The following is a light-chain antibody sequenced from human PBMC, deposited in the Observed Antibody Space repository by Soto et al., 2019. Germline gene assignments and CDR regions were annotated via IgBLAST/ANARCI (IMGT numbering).Light chain of an antibody. J-gene: IGKJ4*01. CDR2: DAS. CDR1: QSIYDK. CDR3: QQYNRWPLT. V-gene: IGKV3-15*01. Sequence: IGMNQSLSTLSVTQGERVSLSCRASQSIYDKLAWYQQKPGQPPRLLIYDASTRATGISGSFSGSGSGTEFTLTISSLQSEDFAVYYCQQYNRWPLTFGGGAKVDI.